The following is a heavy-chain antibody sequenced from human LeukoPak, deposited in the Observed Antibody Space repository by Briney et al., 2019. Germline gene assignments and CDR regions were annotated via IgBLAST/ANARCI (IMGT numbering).Heavy chain of an antibody. CDR1: DFTFSSYG. V-gene: IGHV3-21*01. J-gene: IGHJ5*01. CDR2: ITSSAFI. Sequence: GGSLRLSCAASDFTFSSYGMNWVRQAPGKGLEWVSSITSSAFIYYADSVKGRFTISRDNAKTSLYLQMNSLRAEDTAVYYCARDAIVGATRGSWFDSWGQGTLVTVSS. CDR3: ARDAIVGATRGSWFDS. D-gene: IGHD1-26*01.